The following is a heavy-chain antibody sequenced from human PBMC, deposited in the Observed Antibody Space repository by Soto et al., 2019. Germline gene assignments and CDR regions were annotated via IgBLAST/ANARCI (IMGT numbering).Heavy chain of an antibody. CDR1: GGSISSGGYY. Sequence: SECLSLTCTVSGGSISSGGYYWSWIRQHPGKGLEWIGYIYYSGSTYYNPSLKSRVTISVDTSKNQFSLKLSSVTAADTAVYYCARDSDDFWSGYRPVYGMDVWGQGTTVTVSS. V-gene: IGHV4-31*03. CDR3: ARDSDDFWSGYRPVYGMDV. J-gene: IGHJ6*02. D-gene: IGHD3-3*01. CDR2: IYYSGST.